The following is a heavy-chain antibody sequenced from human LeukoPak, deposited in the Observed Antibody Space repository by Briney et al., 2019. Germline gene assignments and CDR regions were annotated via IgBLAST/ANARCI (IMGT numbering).Heavy chain of an antibody. V-gene: IGHV3-66*01. CDR2: IYDGGIT. CDR1: GISFSSCA. D-gene: IGHD3-10*01. Sequence: GGSLRLSCAASGISFSSCAMGWVRQAPGKGLEWVSVIYDGGITYYTDSVKGRSTISRDDSTNTLHLQMNSLRVDDTAVYYCARDRDYSGSGSPDSWGQGTLVTVS. J-gene: IGHJ4*02. CDR3: ARDRDYSGSGSPDS.